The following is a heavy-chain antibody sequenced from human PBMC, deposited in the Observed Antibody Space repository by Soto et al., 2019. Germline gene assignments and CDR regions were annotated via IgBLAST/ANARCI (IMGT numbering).Heavy chain of an antibody. CDR2: IYYSGST. Sequence: SETLSLTCTVSGGSISSGGYYWSWIRQHPGKGLEWIGYIYYSGSTYYNPSLKSRVTISVDTSKNQFSLKLSSVTAADTAVYYCARLDYGSGSPAPTDAFDIWGQGTMVTVSS. CDR3: ARLDYGSGSPAPTDAFDI. J-gene: IGHJ3*02. CDR1: GGSISSGGYY. V-gene: IGHV4-31*03. D-gene: IGHD3-10*01.